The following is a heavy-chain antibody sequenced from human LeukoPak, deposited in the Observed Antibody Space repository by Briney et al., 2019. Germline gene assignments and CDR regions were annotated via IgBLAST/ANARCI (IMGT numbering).Heavy chain of an antibody. D-gene: IGHD6-19*01. CDR1: GGSFSGYY. J-gene: IGHJ4*02. CDR3: ASRSFPYSSGWYRGYYFDY. Sequence: SETLPLTCAVYGGSFSGYYWSWIRRPPGKGLEWIGEINHSGSTNYNPSLKSRVTISVDTSKNQFSLKLSSVTAADTAVYYCASRSFPYSSGWYRGYYFDYWGQGTLVTVSS. V-gene: IGHV4-34*01. CDR2: INHSGST.